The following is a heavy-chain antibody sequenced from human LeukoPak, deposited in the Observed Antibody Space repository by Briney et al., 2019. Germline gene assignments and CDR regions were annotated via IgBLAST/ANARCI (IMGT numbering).Heavy chain of an antibody. Sequence: ASVKVSCKASGYTFTSYGISWVRQAPGQGLEWMGWISAYNGNTNYAQKFQGRVTITRNTSISTAYMELSSLRSEDTAVYYCARRRGLWFGEYYYYYMDVWGKGTTVTVSS. J-gene: IGHJ6*03. CDR2: ISAYNGNT. D-gene: IGHD3-10*01. V-gene: IGHV1-18*01. CDR3: ARRRGLWFGEYYYYYMDV. CDR1: GYTFTSYG.